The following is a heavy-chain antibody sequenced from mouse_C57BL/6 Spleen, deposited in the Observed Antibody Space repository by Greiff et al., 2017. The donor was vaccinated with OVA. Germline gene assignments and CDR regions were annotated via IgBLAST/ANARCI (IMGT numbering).Heavy chain of an antibody. CDR2: IDPSDSYT. CDR3: ARLTERLLYAMDY. D-gene: IGHD2-3*01. V-gene: IGHV1-69*01. CDR1: GYTFTSYW. Sequence: QVQLQQPGAELVMPGASVKLSCTASGYTFTSYWMHWVKQRPGQGLEWIGEIDPSDSYTNYNQKFKGKSTLTVDKSSSTAYMQLSSLTSEDSAVYYCARLTERLLYAMDYWGQGTSVTVSS. J-gene: IGHJ4*01.